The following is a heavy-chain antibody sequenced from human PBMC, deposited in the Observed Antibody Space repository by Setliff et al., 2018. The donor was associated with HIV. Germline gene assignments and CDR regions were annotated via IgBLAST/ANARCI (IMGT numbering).Heavy chain of an antibody. CDR3: ARHSGLGGYYSPFDY. CDR2: VYNSGST. Sequence: SETLSLTCTVSGGSISSSDHYWSWVRQPAGKGLEWIGRVYNSGSTYYNPSLKSRVTISVDTSKNQFSLKLSSVTAADTTVYYCARHSGLGGYYSPFDYWGPGTLVTVSS. V-gene: IGHV4-39*01. CDR1: GGSISSSDHY. J-gene: IGHJ4*02. D-gene: IGHD3-22*01.